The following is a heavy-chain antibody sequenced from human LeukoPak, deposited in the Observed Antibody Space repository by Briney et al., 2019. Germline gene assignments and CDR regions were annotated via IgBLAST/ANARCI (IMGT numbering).Heavy chain of an antibody. J-gene: IGHJ4*02. D-gene: IGHD3-3*01. V-gene: IGHV4-61*02. Sequence: TLSLTCTVSGDSISSGSYYWSWIRQPAGKGLEWIGRLYSSGTTNYNPSLKSRVTISVDTSKNQFSLKLSSVTAADTAVYYCASQYYDFWSGTSNDWLLTDYWGQGTLVTVSS. CDR2: LYSSGTT. CDR1: GDSISSGSYY. CDR3: ASQYYDFWSGTSNDWLLTDY.